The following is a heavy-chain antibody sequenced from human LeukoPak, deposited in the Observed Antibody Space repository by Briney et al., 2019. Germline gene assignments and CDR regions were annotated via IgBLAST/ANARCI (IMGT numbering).Heavy chain of an antibody. CDR1: GFTFSSYG. CDR3: AKGTVFDY. Sequence: GGSLRLSCAASGFTFSSYGMHWVRQAPGKGLEWVAVISYDGSNKYYADSVKGRFTISRDNSRNTLYLQMNSLRAEDTAVYYCAKGTVFDYWGQGTLVTVSS. D-gene: IGHD1-1*01. J-gene: IGHJ4*02. CDR2: ISYDGSNK. V-gene: IGHV3-30*18.